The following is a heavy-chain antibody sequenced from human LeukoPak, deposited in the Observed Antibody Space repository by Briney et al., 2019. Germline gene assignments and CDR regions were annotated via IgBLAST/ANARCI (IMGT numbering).Heavy chain of an antibody. V-gene: IGHV4-59*08. Sequence: SETLSLTCSVFDGSISNYYWSWIRQPPGKGLEWIGYAYYSGSTTYNPSLESRVTISVDTSKNQFSLKLTAVTAADTAVYYCARNSAVAASRSWFDPWGQGTLVTVSS. CDR2: AYYSGST. J-gene: IGHJ5*02. CDR3: ARNSAVAASRSWFDP. D-gene: IGHD6-19*01. CDR1: DGSISNYY.